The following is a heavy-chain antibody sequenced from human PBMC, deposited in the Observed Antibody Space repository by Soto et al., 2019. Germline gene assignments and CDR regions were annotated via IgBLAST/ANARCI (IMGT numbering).Heavy chain of an antibody. CDR2: IIRIFGTA. J-gene: IGHJ6*02. CDR3: ARNGYCVSTSCYSDYCSGMDV. CDR1: GGTFSSYA. D-gene: IGHD2-2*02. Sequence: QVQLVQSGAEVKQPGSSVKVACKASGGTFSSYAISWVLQAPGQGLEWLGGIIRIFGTANYAQKFQGRVTITADESTSTAYMELSSLRSEDTAVYYCARNGYCVSTSCYSDYCSGMDVWGQGTTVTVSS. V-gene: IGHV1-69*12.